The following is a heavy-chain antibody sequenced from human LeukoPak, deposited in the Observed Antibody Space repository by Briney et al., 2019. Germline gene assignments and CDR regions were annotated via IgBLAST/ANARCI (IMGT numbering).Heavy chain of an antibody. CDR3: AGRRVLDASFDY. CDR2: IYSGHNT. V-gene: IGHV3-66*02. J-gene: IGHJ4*02. D-gene: IGHD3-16*01. CDR1: GFTVSNNY. Sequence: PGGSLRLSCAASGFTVSNNYMSWVRQAPGKGLEWVSVIYSGHNTYYVESVKGRFTISRDNSKNTLFLQMNRLRAEDTAVYYCAGRRVLDASFDYWGQGTLVTVSS.